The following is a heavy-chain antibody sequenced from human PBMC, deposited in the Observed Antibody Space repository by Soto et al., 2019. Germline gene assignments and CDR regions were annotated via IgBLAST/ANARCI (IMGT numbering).Heavy chain of an antibody. CDR1: GYVITNGYH. CDR2: ISHSGDT. V-gene: IGHV4-38-2*01. D-gene: IGHD2-2*01. Sequence: PSETLSLTCAVSGYVITNGYHWGWIRQPPGKELEWIGTISHSGDTYYNPSLKSRVTISIDTAKNHLSLILSSVTAADTATYYCRRIYCTTTSCFINGMDVWGQGTTVTVSS. CDR3: RRIYCTTTSCFINGMDV. J-gene: IGHJ6*02.